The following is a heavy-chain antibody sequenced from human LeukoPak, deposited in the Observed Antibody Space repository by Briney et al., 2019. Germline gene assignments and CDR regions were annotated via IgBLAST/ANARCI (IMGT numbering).Heavy chain of an antibody. D-gene: IGHD3-3*01. Sequence: SVKVSCKASGFTFTSSAVQWVRQARGQRLEWIGWIVVGSGNTNYAQKFQERVTITRDMSTSTAYMELSSLRSEDTAVYYCAAACFMYDFWSGYYNGGGYYYYGMDVWGQGTTVTVSS. CDR3: AAACFMYDFWSGYYNGGGYYYYGMDV. CDR1: GFTFTSSA. J-gene: IGHJ6*02. CDR2: IVVGSGNT. V-gene: IGHV1-58*01.